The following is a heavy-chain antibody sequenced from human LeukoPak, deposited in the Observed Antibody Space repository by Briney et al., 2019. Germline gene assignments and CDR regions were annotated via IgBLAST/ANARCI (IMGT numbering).Heavy chain of an antibody. CDR2: ISSSGTNI. CDR1: GFTSSSYT. D-gene: IGHD3-22*01. V-gene: IGHV3-21*01. J-gene: IGHJ4*02. Sequence: GGSLRLSCAASGFTSSSYTMNWVRHAPERGLEWVSSISSSGTNICYANTVKGPFTISRNNAKNSLYLQMNSLRAEDTAVYYCARDRWVGDYYDSMGGWGQGTLVTVSS. CDR3: ARDRWVGDYYDSMGG.